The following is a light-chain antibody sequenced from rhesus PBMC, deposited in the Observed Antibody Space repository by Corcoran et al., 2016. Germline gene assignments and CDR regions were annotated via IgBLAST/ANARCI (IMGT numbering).Light chain of an antibody. CDR2: RNN. Sequence: QAGLTQPHSVSKGLRQTATLTCPGNSNNVGNQGAAWLQQHQGHPPKLLSYRNNTRPSGISERVSSSRSGNTAALTITGLQPDDEADYYCATWDSSLRTHVFGSGTKLTVL. CDR1: SNNVGNQG. V-gene: IGLV10-114*01. J-gene: IGLJ6*01. CDR3: ATWDSSLRTHV.